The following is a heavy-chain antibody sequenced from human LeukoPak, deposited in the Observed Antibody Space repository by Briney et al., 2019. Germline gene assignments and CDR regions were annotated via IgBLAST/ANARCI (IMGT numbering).Heavy chain of an antibody. Sequence: GGSLRLSCAASGFSFNSHAMSWVRQAPGKGLEGVSSISRSGVTTYYADSVKGRFTVIRDISKNTLSLQMNSLRAGDTAVYYCAKDLGYSTGWYAFDCWGQGTLVTVSS. CDR2: ISRSGVTT. CDR3: AKDLGYSTGWYAFDC. D-gene: IGHD6-19*01. V-gene: IGHV3-23*01. J-gene: IGHJ4*02. CDR1: GFSFNSHA.